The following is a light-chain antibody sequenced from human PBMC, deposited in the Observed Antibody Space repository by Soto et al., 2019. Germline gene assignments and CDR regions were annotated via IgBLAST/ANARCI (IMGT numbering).Light chain of an antibody. CDR2: GAS. J-gene: IGKJ1*01. CDR1: QSVSSN. Sequence: EIVMTQSPAPLSVSPGERATLSCRASQSVSSNLAWYQQKPGQAPRLLIYGASTRATGIPARFSGSGSGTEFALTISRLQSEDFAVYYCQQYNNWPRTFGQGTKVDIK. V-gene: IGKV3-15*01. CDR3: QQYNNWPRT.